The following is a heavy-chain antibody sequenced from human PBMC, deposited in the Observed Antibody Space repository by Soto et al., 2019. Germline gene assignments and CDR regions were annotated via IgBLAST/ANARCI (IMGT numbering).Heavy chain of an antibody. J-gene: IGHJ4*02. D-gene: IGHD6-13*01. CDR2: INPASDST. Sequence: QVQLVQSGAEVKKPGASVKLSCRTSGYTFTHYYIHWVRQAPGQGLEWLAVINPASDSTNYAQDFQGRVTLAMDTSTTRVYMELSGLRAEDTAIFYCARDLAAGDHWGQGTMVTVSS. V-gene: IGHV1-46*01. CDR1: GYTFTHYY. CDR3: ARDLAAGDH.